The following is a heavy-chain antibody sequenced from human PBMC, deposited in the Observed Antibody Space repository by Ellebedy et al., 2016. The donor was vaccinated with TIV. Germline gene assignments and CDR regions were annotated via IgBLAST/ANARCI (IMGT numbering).Heavy chain of an antibody. CDR1: GFTFSFYG. D-gene: IGHD4-17*01. Sequence: GGSLRLXCAGSGFTFSFYGMHWVRQAPGKGLEWVAGVTNDGTKKYYADSVKGRFTISRDNSNNRLFLQLTSLRREDTAAYFCAKAKGYGDYGSYFDTWGQGNLVTVSS. CDR3: AKAKGYGDYGSYFDT. V-gene: IGHV3-30*18. CDR2: VTNDGTKK. J-gene: IGHJ4*02.